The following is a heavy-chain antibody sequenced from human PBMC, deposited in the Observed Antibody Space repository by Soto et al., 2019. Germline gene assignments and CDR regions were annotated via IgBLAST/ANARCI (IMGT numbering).Heavy chain of an antibody. CDR2: IYYSGST. CDR1: GGSISSGGYY. D-gene: IGHD6-6*01. V-gene: IGHV4-31*03. J-gene: IGHJ5*02. Sequence: SETLSLTCTVSGGSISSGGYYWSWIRQHPGKGLEWIGYIYYSGSTYYNPSLKSRVTISVDTSKNQFSLKLSSVTAADTAVYYCARSPASYNRFDPWGQGTLVTVSS. CDR3: ARSPASYNRFDP.